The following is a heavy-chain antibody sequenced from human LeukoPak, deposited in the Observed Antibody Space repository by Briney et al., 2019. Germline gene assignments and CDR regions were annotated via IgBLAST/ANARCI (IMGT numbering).Heavy chain of an antibody. CDR3: ARGGYYGTYFDY. V-gene: IGHV1-8*01. J-gene: IGHJ4*02. D-gene: IGHD3-10*01. CDR2: MNPNSGNT. CDR1: GYTSTSYD. Sequence: ASVKVSCKASGYTSTSYDINWVRQATGQGLEWMGWMNPNSGNTGYAQKFQGRVTMTRNTSISTAYMELSSLRSEDTAVYYCARGGYYGTYFDYWGQGTLVTVSS.